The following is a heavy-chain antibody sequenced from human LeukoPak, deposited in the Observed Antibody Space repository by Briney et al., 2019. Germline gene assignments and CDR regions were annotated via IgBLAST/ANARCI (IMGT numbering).Heavy chain of an antibody. CDR3: TTMGLPYYFDY. D-gene: IGHD3-10*01. Sequence: GGSLRLSCAASGFTFSSYAMSWVRQAPGKGLEWVSVIYSGGSTYYADSVKGRFTISRDNSKNTLYLQMNSLRAEDTAVYYCTTMGLPYYFDYWGQGTLVTVSS. V-gene: IGHV3-53*01. CDR2: IYSGGST. J-gene: IGHJ4*02. CDR1: GFTFSSYA.